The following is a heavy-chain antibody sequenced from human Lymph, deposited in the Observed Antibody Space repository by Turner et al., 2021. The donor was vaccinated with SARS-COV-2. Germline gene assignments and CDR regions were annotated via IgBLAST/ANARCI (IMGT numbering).Heavy chain of an antibody. V-gene: IGHV1-8*02. Sequence: QVKLVQSGAEVKKPGASVKISCRAPGYTFTSYDITWVRQATGQGLEWRGWMNPNSGNTGYAQKFQGRVTMTRNTSISTAYRELSGLRSEDTAVYYCARGRYSGGGMDVWGQGTTVTVSS. D-gene: IGHD1-26*01. CDR1: GYTFTSYD. J-gene: IGHJ6*02. CDR3: ARGRYSGGGMDV. CDR2: MNPNSGNT.